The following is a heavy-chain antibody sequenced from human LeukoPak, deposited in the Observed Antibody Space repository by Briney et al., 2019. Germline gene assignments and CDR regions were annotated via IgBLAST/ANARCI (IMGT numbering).Heavy chain of an antibody. CDR3: ARGPPYCGRDCYPEYFQH. CDR1: GYTFTGFH. V-gene: IGHV1-2*02. J-gene: IGHJ1*01. Sequence: ASVKVSCKASGYTFTGFHMHWVRQAPGQGLEWVGWINPYNGGTDSAQKFQGRVTMTTDTSISTAYMELSRLTSDDTAVYYCARGPPYCGRDCYPEYFQHWGQGTLVTVSS. CDR2: INPYNGGT. D-gene: IGHD2-21*01.